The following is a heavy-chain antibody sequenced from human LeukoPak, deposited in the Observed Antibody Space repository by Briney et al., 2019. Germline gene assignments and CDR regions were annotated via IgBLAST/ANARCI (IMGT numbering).Heavy chain of an antibody. CDR2: IYSAGNT. J-gene: IGHJ4*02. V-gene: IGHV3-53*04. CDR1: GFTVSRNY. Sequence: PGGSLRLSCVASGFTVSRNYMSWVRQAPGKGLEWDSVIYSAGNTYYADSVKGRFTISRHNSKNTLYLQMNSLRVEDTAVYYCARGGTPGYSSGRIDYWGQGTLVTVSS. CDR3: ARGGTPGYSSGRIDY. D-gene: IGHD6-19*01.